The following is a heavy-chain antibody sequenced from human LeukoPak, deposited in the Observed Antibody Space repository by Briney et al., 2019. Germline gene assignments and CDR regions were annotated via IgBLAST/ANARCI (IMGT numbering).Heavy chain of an antibody. Sequence: SGPVLVKPTETLTLTCTVSGFSLSNARMGVSWIRQPPGKALEWLAHIFSNDEKSYSTSLKTRLTISKDTSKNQVVLTMTNMDPVDTATYYCARAKYYYDSSGPEYYFDYWGQGTLVTVSS. CDR3: ARAKYYYDSSGPEYYFDY. V-gene: IGHV2-26*01. D-gene: IGHD3-22*01. CDR1: GFSLSNARMG. J-gene: IGHJ4*02. CDR2: IFSNDEK.